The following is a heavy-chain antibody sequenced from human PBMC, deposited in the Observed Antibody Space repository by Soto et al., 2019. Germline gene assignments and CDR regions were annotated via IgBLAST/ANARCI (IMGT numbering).Heavy chain of an antibody. Sequence: SETLSLTCTVSGGSMKSSSYYWGGIRQPPGKGLEWIGSIYYDGSTYYNPSLKSRVTISVDTSQNQFSLKASSVTAADTAVYFCARHGTPGWSRALFDPWGQGTLVTVSS. V-gene: IGHV4-39*01. CDR3: ARHGTPGWSRALFDP. J-gene: IGHJ5*02. CDR1: GGSMKSSSYY. CDR2: IYYDGST. D-gene: IGHD6-19*01.